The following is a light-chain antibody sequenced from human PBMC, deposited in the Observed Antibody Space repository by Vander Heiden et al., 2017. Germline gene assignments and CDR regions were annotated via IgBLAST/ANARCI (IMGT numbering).Light chain of an antibody. J-gene: IGKJ2*01. CDR3: QQDNSCRT. CDR2: GAS. Sequence: QKPGQAPRLLIYGASNRATGIPARFSGSGSGTEFTLTISSLQSEDFAVYYWQQDNSCRTFGQGTKLEIK. V-gene: IGKV3-15*01.